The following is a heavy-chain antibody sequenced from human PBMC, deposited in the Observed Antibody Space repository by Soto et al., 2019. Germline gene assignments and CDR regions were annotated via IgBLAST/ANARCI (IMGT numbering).Heavy chain of an antibody. J-gene: IGHJ6*03. V-gene: IGHV1-8*01. D-gene: IGHD2-2*01. Sequence: GASVKVSCKASGYTFTSYDINWVRQATGQGLEWMGWMNPNSGNTGYAQKFQGRVTMTRNTSISTAYMELSSLRSEDTAVYYCARGPSTYPGNYYYYMDVWGKGTTVTVSS. CDR1: GYTFTSYD. CDR2: MNPNSGNT. CDR3: ARGPSTYPGNYYYYMDV.